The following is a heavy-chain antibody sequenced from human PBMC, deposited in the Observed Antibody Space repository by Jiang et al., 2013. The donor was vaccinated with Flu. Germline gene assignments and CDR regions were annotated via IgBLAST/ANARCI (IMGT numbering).Heavy chain of an antibody. J-gene: IGHJ6*04. Sequence: VQLVESGGGVVQPGRSLRLSCAASGFSFSNYAMHWVRQAPGKGPEWVALISYDGSEKYYADSVKGRFTISRDNSKNTLYLQMNSLRAEDTAVYYCARDLGYCSGGTCYYYYGMDVWGKGTTVTVSS. CDR2: ISYDGSEK. CDR3: ARDLGYCSGGTCYYYYGMDV. V-gene: IGHV3-30*01. CDR1: GFSFSNYA. D-gene: IGHD2-15*01.